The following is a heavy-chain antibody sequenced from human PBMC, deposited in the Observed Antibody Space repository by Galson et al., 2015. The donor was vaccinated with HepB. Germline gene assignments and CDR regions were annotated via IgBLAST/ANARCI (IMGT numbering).Heavy chain of an antibody. CDR2: ITSIGSVK. J-gene: IGHJ4*02. V-gene: IGHV3-11*01. CDR1: GFTFNDYY. Sequence: SLRLSCAASGFTFNDYYMNWVRQAPGKGLEWISDITSIGSVKHYADSVTGRFTVSRDNAKNSLYLQMNNLRAEDTAVYYCAREAARPFRMPLDYWGQGTLVTVSS. CDR3: AREAARPFRMPLDY. D-gene: IGHD2-2*01.